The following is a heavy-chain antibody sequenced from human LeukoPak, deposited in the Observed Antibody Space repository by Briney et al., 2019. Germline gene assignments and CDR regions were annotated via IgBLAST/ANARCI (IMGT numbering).Heavy chain of an antibody. D-gene: IGHD4-17*01. J-gene: IGHJ5*02. V-gene: IGHV4-39*07. CDR1: GGSISSSSYY. Sequence: SETLSLTCTVSGGSISSSSYYWGWIRQPPGKGLEWLGSIYYSGSTYYNPSLKSRVTISVDTSKNQFSLKLSSVTAADTAVYYCARAALAYDYAYLEFDPWGQGTLVTVSS. CDR3: ARAALAYDYAYLEFDP. CDR2: IYYSGST.